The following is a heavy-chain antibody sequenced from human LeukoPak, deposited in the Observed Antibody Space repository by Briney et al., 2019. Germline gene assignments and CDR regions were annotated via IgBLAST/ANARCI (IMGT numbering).Heavy chain of an antibody. CDR1: GFTFSDYY. V-gene: IGHV3-11*01. D-gene: IGHD2-2*01. J-gene: IGHJ6*03. CDR3: ARDRTGLGYCSSTSCYPHYYYMDV. CDR2: ISSSGSTI. Sequence: GGSLRLSCAASGFTFSDYYMSWIRQAPGKGLEWVSYISSSGSTIYYADSVKGRFTISRDNAKNSLYLQMNSLRAEDTAVYYCARDRTGLGYCSSTSCYPHYYYMDVWGKGTTVTISS.